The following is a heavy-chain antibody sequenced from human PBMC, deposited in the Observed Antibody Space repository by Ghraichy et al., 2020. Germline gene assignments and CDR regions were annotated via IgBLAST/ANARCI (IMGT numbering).Heavy chain of an antibody. D-gene: IGHD6-19*01. J-gene: IGHJ6*02. CDR1: GYTFTGYY. Sequence: ASVKVSCKASGYTFTGYYMHWVRQAPGQGLEWMGWINPNSGGTNYAQKFQGWVTMTRDTSISTAYMELSRLRSDDTAVYYCARDLPEWLVLSGALYQSHHLDVWGQGTTVTVSS. CDR2: INPNSGGT. V-gene: IGHV1-2*04. CDR3: ARDLPEWLVLSGALYQSHHLDV.